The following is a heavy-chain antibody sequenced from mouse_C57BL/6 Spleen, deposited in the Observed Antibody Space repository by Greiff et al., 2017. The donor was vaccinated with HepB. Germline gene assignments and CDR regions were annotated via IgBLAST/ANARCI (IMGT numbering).Heavy chain of an antibody. CDR3: ARVYDGSAWFAY. J-gene: IGHJ3*01. V-gene: IGHV3-6*01. CDR2: ISYDGSN. D-gene: IGHD2-3*01. Sequence: EVQLQQSGPGLVKPSQSLSLTCSVTGYSITSGYYWNWIRQFPGNKLEWMGYISYDGSNNYNPSLKNRISITRDTSKNQFFLKLNSVTTEDTATYYCARVYDGSAWFAYWGQGTLVTVSA. CDR1: GYSITSGYY.